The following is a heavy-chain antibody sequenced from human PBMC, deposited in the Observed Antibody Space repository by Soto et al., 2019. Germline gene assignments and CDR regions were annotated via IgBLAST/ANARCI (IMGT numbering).Heavy chain of an antibody. CDR2: ISGSGNSK. CDR3: AKVLRREYSDSLPDAFDC. D-gene: IGHD4-17*01. V-gene: IGHV3-23*01. J-gene: IGHJ3*01. CDR1: GFTFENHV. Sequence: PGGSLRLSCEASGFTFENHVLTWVRQAPGKGLEWVSSISGSGNSKYYAETVKGRFSTSRDNSGQALHLQMTSLTVDDTAIYFCAKVLRREYSDSLPDAFDCWGRGDMVAV.